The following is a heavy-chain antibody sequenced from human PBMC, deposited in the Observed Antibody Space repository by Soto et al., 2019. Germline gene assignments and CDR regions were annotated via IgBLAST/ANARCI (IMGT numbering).Heavy chain of an antibody. CDR1: GFTCSSYW. CDR2: IKQDGSEK. J-gene: IGHJ4*02. V-gene: IGHV3-7*05. CDR3: AREDSAYFDY. D-gene: IGHD5-18*01. Sequence: GGSLRLSCAASGFTCSSYWMSWVRQAPGKGLEWVANIKQDGSEKYYVDSVKGRFTISRDNAKNSLYLQMNSLRAEDTAVYYCAREDSAYFDYWGQGTLVTVSS.